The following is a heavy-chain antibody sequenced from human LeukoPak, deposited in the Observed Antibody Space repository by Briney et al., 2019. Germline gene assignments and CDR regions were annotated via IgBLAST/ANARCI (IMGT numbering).Heavy chain of an antibody. CDR2: ISAYNGNT. Sequence: GASVKVSCKASGYTFTSYGISWVRQAPGQGLEWMGWISAYNGNTNYAQKLQGRVTMTTDTSTSTAYMELRSLRSDDTAVYYCARELFCSGGSCYLPSYFDYWGQGTLVTVSS. D-gene: IGHD2-15*01. CDR1: GYTFTSYG. V-gene: IGHV1-18*01. J-gene: IGHJ4*02. CDR3: ARELFCSGGSCYLPSYFDY.